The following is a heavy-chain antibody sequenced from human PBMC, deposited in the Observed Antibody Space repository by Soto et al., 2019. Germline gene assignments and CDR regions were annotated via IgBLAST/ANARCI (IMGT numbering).Heavy chain of an antibody. D-gene: IGHD6-19*01. CDR2: ISGSGGST. CDR3: AKYSQWLAPHRYYGMDV. Sequence: GGSLRLSCAASGFTFSSYAMSWVRQAPGKGLEWVSAISGSGGSTYYADSVKGRFTISRDNSKNTLYLQMNSLRAEDTAVYYCAKYSQWLAPHRYYGMDVWGQGTTVTVSS. V-gene: IGHV3-23*01. J-gene: IGHJ6*02. CDR1: GFTFSSYA.